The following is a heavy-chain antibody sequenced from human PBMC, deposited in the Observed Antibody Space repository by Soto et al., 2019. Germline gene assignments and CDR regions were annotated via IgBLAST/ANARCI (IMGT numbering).Heavy chain of an antibody. CDR1: GGTFSSYT. Sequence: SVKVSCKASGGTFSSYTISWVRQAPGQGLEWMGRIIPILGIANYAQKFQGRVTITADKSTSTAYMELSSLRSEDTAVYYCARDPVYYDSSVYYFGDVFDFGGKGTRVTVS. CDR3: ARDPVYYDSSVYYFGDVFDF. CDR2: IIPILGIA. D-gene: IGHD3-22*01. V-gene: IGHV1-69*04. J-gene: IGHJ3*01.